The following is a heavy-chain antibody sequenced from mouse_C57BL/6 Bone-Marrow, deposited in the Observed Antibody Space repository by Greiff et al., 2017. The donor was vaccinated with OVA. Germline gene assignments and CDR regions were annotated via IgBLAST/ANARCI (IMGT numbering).Heavy chain of an antibody. CDR2: ISSGSSTI. V-gene: IGHV5-17*01. CDR3: APFITTVAY. Sequence: EVKLMESGGGLVKPGGSLKLSCAASGFTFSDYGMHWVRQAPEKGLEWVAYISSGSSTIYYADTVKGRFTISRDNAKNTLFLQMTSLRSEDTAMYYCAPFITTVAYWGKGTLVTVSA. J-gene: IGHJ3*01. D-gene: IGHD1-1*01. CDR1: GFTFSDYG.